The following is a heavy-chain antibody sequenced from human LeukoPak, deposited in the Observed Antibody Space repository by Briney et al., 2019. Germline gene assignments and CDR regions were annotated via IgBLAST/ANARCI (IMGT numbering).Heavy chain of an antibody. CDR1: GHTFTSYY. V-gene: IGHV1-2*02. J-gene: IGHJ4*02. Sequence: ASVKVSCKASGHTFTSYYMNWVRQAPGQGLEWMGWINPNSGGTNYAQKFQGRVTMTRDTSTSTAYMELRSLRSDDTAVYYCARGEYYYDSSGYCGYWGQGTLVTVSS. CDR2: INPNSGGT. CDR3: ARGEYYYDSSGYCGY. D-gene: IGHD3-22*01.